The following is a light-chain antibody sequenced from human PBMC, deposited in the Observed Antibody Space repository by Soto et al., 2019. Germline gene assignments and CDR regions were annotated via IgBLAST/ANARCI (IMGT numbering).Light chain of an antibody. CDR1: QSVLYSSDNKNY. CDR3: QQHYSLPLT. CDR2: WAS. Sequence: DIVMTQSPDSLAVSLGERATINCRSSQSVLYSSDNKNYLTWYQQKPGQPPKLLIYWASTRESGVPDRFSGSGSGTDFPLTISSLQAEDVAVYFCQQHYSLPLTFGGGTKVEIK. J-gene: IGKJ4*01. V-gene: IGKV4-1*01.